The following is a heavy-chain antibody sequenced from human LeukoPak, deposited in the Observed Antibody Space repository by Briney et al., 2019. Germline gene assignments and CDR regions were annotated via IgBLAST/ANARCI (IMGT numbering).Heavy chain of an antibody. V-gene: IGHV3-30-3*01. Sequence: PGGSLRLSCAASGFTFRDYAMHWVRQAPGKGLEWVAVIIYDGTNQYYADSVKGLFTISRDNSKNTLYLQMNSLRAEDTAVYYCARSASSTTCQDFWGQGTLVTVSS. CDR3: ARSASSTTCQDF. CDR2: IIYDGTNQ. CDR1: GFTFRDYA. J-gene: IGHJ4*02. D-gene: IGHD2-2*01.